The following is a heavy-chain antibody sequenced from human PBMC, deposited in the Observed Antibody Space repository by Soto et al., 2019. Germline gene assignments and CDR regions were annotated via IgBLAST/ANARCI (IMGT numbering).Heavy chain of an antibody. D-gene: IGHD1-26*01. Sequence: EVQLLESGGGLVQPGGSLRLSCAASGFTFSSYAMRWVRQAPGKGLEWVSAISGSADSTYYADSVKGRFTISRDNSKNALYLQMTRLRPEATAVYDCARRGSGSYYDYWGPGTLVTVSS. J-gene: IGHJ4*02. CDR1: GFTFSSYA. CDR3: ARRGSGSYYDY. V-gene: IGHV3-23*01. CDR2: ISGSADST.